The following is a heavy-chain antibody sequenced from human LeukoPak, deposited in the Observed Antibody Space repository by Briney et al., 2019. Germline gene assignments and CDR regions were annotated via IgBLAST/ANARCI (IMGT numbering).Heavy chain of an antibody. V-gene: IGHV4-59*01. CDR3: ASHCSGGSCYKY. J-gene: IGHJ4*02. CDR2: IYYSGST. D-gene: IGHD2-15*01. Sequence: SETLSLTCTVSGGSISSYYWSWIPQPPGKGLEWIGYIYYSGSTNYNPSLKSRVTISVDTSKNQFSLKLSSVTAADTAVYYCASHCSGGSCYKYWGQGTLVTVSS. CDR1: GGSISSYY.